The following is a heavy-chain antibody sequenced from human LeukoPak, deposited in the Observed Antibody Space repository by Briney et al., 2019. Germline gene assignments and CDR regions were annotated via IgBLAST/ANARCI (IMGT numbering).Heavy chain of an antibody. CDR1: RFSVSNYA. CDR2: MCYDGSDK. D-gene: IGHD2-2*01. V-gene: IGHV3-33*01. J-gene: IGHJ3*02. CDR3: ARDSCSSISCPGHNAFDI. Sequence: GRSLRLSCAASRFSVSNYAMDWGRQAPGKGLEWGAIMCYDGSDKYNGDSAKGRFTISRDNSENTLYLQMKSLRAEDTGVYYCARDSCSSISCPGHNAFDIWGQGTMVTVSS.